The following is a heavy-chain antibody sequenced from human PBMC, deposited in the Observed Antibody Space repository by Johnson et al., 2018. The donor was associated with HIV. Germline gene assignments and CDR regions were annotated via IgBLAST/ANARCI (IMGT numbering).Heavy chain of an antibody. CDR1: GFTFSNAW. CDR2: INSKTDGGTT. D-gene: IGHD7-27*01. CDR3: TLGVGTLMDDAFDI. J-gene: IGHJ3*02. Sequence: VQLVESGGGLVKPGGSLRLSCAASGFTFSNAWMSWVRQAPGKGLEWVGRINSKTDGGTTDYAAPVQGMFTISRDDSKNTLYLQMNSLKTEDTAVYYCTLGVGTLMDDAFDIWGQGTMVTVSS. V-gene: IGHV3-15*01.